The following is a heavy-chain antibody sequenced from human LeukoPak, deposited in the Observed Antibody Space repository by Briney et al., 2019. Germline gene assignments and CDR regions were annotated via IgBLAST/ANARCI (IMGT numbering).Heavy chain of an antibody. Sequence: SGGSRRLSCAASRFNFIGYSMTWVRRPPGKGLEWVSSISSADNTYYADSVKGRFTVSRDNAGKSLYLQMDGLRPEDTAVYYCAREGYTYGHGVDFWGQGTLVTVSS. J-gene: IGHJ4*02. CDR1: RFNFIGYS. CDR3: AREGYTYGHGVDF. D-gene: IGHD5-18*01. V-gene: IGHV3-69-1*01. CDR2: ISSADNT.